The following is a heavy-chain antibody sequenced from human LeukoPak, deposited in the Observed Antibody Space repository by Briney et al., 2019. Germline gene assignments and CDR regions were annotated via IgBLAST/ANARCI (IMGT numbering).Heavy chain of an antibody. CDR3: ARDFNSGWADY. J-gene: IGHJ4*02. CDR2: IWYDGSNE. CDR1: GFTFSSYG. Sequence: GRSLRLSCAASGFTFSSYGMHWVRQAPGKGLEWVAIIWYDGSNEYYGDSVQGRFTISRDNSNNSLYLQMNNLSAEDTAVYYCARDFNSGWADYWGQGTKVTVSS. D-gene: IGHD6-19*01. V-gene: IGHV3-33*01.